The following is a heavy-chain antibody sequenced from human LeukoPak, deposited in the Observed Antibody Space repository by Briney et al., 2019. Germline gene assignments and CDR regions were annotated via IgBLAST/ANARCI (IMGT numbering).Heavy chain of an antibody. CDR2: ISYIGST. CDR3: ARDLVTVTKGFDI. CDR1: DASFINYH. V-gene: IGHV4-59*01. D-gene: IGHD4-17*01. J-gene: IGHJ3*02. Sequence: PSATLALPCAVSDASFINYHWAWLRPPPRKGLGWVGYISYIGSTNYNPSLKSRVTISIDTSKNEFSLKLTSVTAADTAVYYCARDLVTVTKGFDIWGQGTMVTVSS.